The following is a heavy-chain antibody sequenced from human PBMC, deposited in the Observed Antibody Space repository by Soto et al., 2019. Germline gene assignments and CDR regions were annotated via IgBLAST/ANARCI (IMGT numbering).Heavy chain of an antibody. D-gene: IGHD2-21*02. Sequence: QITLKESGPTLVKPTQTLTLTCTFSAFSLSTGGVGVGWIRQPPGKALERLALIYCDDDKRYSPSLRSRLTITKDTTKIQVVLTMTNMDPVDSATYYCIQSRCGGDCLQSYASYYYYGMDVWGQGTTVTVSS. CDR1: AFSLSTGGVG. J-gene: IGHJ6*02. CDR2: IYCDDDK. CDR3: IQSRCGGDCLQSYASYYYYGMDV. V-gene: IGHV2-5*02.